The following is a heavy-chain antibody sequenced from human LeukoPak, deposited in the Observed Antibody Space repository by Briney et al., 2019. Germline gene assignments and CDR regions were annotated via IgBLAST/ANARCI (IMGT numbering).Heavy chain of an antibody. CDR3: ARGDYFDRAFDV. CDR2: IKQDGSEK. V-gene: IGHV3-7*03. CDR1: AFIFSGHC. D-gene: IGHD3-22*01. J-gene: IGHJ3*01. Sequence: PGGSLRLSCEGSAFIFSGHCMNWVRQAPGKGLEWVADIKQDGSEKYYVDSVKGRFTISRDSAKNSLYLQMNSLRAEDTAVYYCARGDYFDRAFDVWGQGTTITVSS.